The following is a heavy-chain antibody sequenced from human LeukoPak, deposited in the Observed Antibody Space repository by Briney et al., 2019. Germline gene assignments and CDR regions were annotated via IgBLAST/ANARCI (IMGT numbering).Heavy chain of an antibody. CDR2: IYSGGST. CDR3: ARRGDGGRSFDY. D-gene: IGHD4-23*01. CDR1: GFTVSSNY. J-gene: IGHJ4*02. Sequence: GGSLRLSCAASGFTVSSNYMSWVRQAPGKGLEWVSVIYSGGSTYYADFVKGRFTISRDDSDNTLYLQMNSLRAEDTAVYYCARRGDGGRSFDYWGQGTQVTVSS. V-gene: IGHV3-53*01.